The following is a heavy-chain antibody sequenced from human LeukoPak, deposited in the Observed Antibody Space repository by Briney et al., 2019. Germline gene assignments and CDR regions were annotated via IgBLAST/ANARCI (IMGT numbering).Heavy chain of an antibody. D-gene: IGHD5-18*01. CDR3: ARVARGYSYGYEADY. J-gene: IGHJ4*02. CDR2: INWIGSGT. CDR1: EFIFDDYG. V-gene: IGHV3-20*04. Sequence: RPGGSLRLXCAASEFIFDDYGMSWVRQAPGKGLEGISGINWIGSGTGYSDSVKGRFTISRDNAKNSLYLQMNSLRAEDTAFYYCARVARGYSYGYEADYWGQGTLVTVSS.